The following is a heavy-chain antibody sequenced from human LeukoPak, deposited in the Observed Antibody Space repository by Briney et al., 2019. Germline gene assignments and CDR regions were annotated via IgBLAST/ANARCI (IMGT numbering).Heavy chain of an antibody. CDR2: IWYDGSNK. J-gene: IGHJ4*02. CDR3: AKDRGEMATITFDY. V-gene: IGHV3-33*06. CDR1: GFTFSSYG. D-gene: IGHD5-24*01. Sequence: GRSLRLSCAASGFTFSSYGMHWVRQAPGKGLEWVAVIWYDGSNKYYADSVKGRFTISRDNSKNTLYLQMNSLGAEDTAVYYCAKDRGEMATITFDYWGQGTLVTVSS.